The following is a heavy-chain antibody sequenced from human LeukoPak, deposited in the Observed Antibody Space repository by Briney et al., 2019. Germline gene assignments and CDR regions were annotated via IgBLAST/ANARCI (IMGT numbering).Heavy chain of an antibody. D-gene: IGHD3-10*01. CDR3: ASDSMVRGVIVPDY. V-gene: IGHV3-21*01. Sequence: GGSLRLSCAASGFTFSSYSMNWVRQAPGKGLEWVSSISSSSSDIYYADSVKGRFTISRDNANNSLYLQMNSLRAEDTAVYYCASDSMVRGVIVPDYWGQGTLVTVSS. CDR1: GFTFSSYS. J-gene: IGHJ4*02. CDR2: ISSSSSDI.